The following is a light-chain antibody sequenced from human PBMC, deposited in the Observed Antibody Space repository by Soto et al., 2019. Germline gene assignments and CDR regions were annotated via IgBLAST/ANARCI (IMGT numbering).Light chain of an antibody. J-gene: IGKJ2*01. V-gene: IGKV3-20*01. CDR1: QSVSSSY. Sequence: EIVLTQSPGTLSLSPGERATLSCRASQSVSSSYLAWYQQKPGQAPRLLIYGASSRATGIPDRFSGSGSGTDFTLTISRLEPEDFPVYYCQQYGSSRTAFGQGTKLEIK. CDR2: GAS. CDR3: QQYGSSRTA.